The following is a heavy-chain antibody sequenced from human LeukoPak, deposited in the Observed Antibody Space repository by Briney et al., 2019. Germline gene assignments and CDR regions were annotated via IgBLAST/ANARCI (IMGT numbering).Heavy chain of an antibody. Sequence: GGSLRLSCAASGFAFSSYGMHWVRQSPDKGLEWVAVILYDGIDKYYADSVKGRFTISRDNSKNTLYPQMNSLRTEDTAVYYCVKPQYCGDRCSNWFDPWGQGTLVIVSS. CDR2: ILYDGIDK. V-gene: IGHV3-30*18. CDR3: VKPQYCGDRCSNWFDP. D-gene: IGHD2-21*01. CDR1: GFAFSSYG. J-gene: IGHJ5*02.